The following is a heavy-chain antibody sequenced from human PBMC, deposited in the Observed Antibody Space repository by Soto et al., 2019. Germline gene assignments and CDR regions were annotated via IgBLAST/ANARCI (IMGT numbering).Heavy chain of an antibody. CDR1: GGSFSGYY. CDR3: ARGRYNWNYGGYFDL. CDR2: INHSGST. Sequence: QVQLQQWGAGLLKPSETLSLTCAVYGGSFSGYYWSWIRQPPGKGLEWIGEINHSGSTNYNPSLKSRVTISVDTSKNQFSLKLSSVTAADTAVYYCARGRYNWNYGGYFDLWGRGTLVTVSS. V-gene: IGHV4-34*01. J-gene: IGHJ2*01. D-gene: IGHD1-7*01.